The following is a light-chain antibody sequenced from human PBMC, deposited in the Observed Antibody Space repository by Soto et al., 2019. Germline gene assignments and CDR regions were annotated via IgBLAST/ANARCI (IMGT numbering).Light chain of an antibody. V-gene: IGKV3D-20*01. Sequence: EIVLTQSPATLSLSPGERATLSCGASQSVGRDYFACYQQKPGLAPRLLIHGASIRSTGIPDRFSGRGSGTDFTLIINRREREDFAAYCCQQYASSPLTFGGGTEVAIK. CDR1: QSVGRDY. CDR3: QQYASSPLT. J-gene: IGKJ4*01. CDR2: GAS.